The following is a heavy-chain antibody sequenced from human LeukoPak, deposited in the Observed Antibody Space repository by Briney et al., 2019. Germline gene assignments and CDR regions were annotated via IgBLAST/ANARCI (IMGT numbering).Heavy chain of an antibody. CDR3: AKSIYDDSSSYYPHHDAFDI. D-gene: IGHD3-22*01. CDR1: GFTFSSYA. CDR2: ISGSGGST. J-gene: IGHJ3*02. Sequence: GGSLRLSCAASGFTFSSYAMSWVRQAPGKGLEWVSVISGSGGSTYYADSVKGRFTISRDKSKNTLYLQMNSLRAEDTAVYYCAKSIYDDSSSYYPHHDAFDIWGQGTMVTVSS. V-gene: IGHV3-23*01.